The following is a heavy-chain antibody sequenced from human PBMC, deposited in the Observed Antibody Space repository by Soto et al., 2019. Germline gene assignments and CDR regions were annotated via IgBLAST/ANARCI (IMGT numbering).Heavy chain of an antibody. J-gene: IGHJ6*02. CDR3: ARGRRVWGSYRQHHYGMDV. CDR2: INHSGST. V-gene: IGHV4-34*01. Sequence: QVQLQQWGAGLLKPSETLSLTCAVYGGSFSGYYWSWIRQPPGKGLEWIGEINHSGSTNYNPSLKRRVTISVDTSKNQFSLKLSSVTAADTAVYYCARGRRVWGSYRQHHYGMDVWGQGTTVTVTS. CDR1: GGSFSGYY. D-gene: IGHD3-16*02.